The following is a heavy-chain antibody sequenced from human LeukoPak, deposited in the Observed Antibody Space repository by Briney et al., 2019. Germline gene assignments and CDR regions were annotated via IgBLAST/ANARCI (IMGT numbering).Heavy chain of an antibody. V-gene: IGHV4-4*02. J-gene: IGHJ4*02. CDR2: IDDGEST. CDR1: GGSISSRNW. Sequence: PSETLSLTCAVSGGSISSRNWWSWVRQPPGKGLEWIGEIDDGESTNYNPSLRSRVTISVDKSNNKFSLKLSSVTAADTAVYYCARNPRDGYTFDFWGQGILVTVSS. CDR3: ARNPRDGYTFDF. D-gene: IGHD5-24*01.